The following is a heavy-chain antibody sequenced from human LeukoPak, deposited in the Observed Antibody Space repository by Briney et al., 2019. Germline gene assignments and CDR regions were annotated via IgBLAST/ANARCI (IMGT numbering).Heavy chain of an antibody. CDR1: GFTVSSNY. V-gene: IGHV3-66*01. D-gene: IGHD4-17*01. CDR3: ASSRDYGDYEGSWFDP. CDR2: IYSGGST. Sequence: GGSLRLSGAASGFTVSSNYMSWVRQAPGKGLEWVSVIYSGGSTYYADSVKGRFTISRDNSKNTLYLQMNSLRAEDTAVYYCASSRDYGDYEGSWFDPWGQGTLVTVSS. J-gene: IGHJ5*02.